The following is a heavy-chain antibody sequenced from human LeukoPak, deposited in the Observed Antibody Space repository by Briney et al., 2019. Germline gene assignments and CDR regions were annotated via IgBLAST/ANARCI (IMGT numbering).Heavy chain of an antibody. CDR3: AREPPRNSGSYGGCLDY. D-gene: IGHD1-26*01. CDR2: ISYDGSNK. J-gene: IGHJ4*02. V-gene: IGHV3-30*04. CDR1: GFTFSSYA. Sequence: GGSLRLSCAASGFTFSSYAMHWVRQAPGKGLEWVAVISYDGSNKYYADSVKGRFTISRDNSKNTLYLQMNSLRAEDTAMYYCAREPPRNSGSYGGCLDYWGQGTLVTVSS.